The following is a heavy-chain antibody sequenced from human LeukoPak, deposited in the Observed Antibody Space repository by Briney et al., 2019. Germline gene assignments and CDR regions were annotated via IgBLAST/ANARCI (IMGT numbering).Heavy chain of an antibody. CDR1: GGSFSGYY. J-gene: IGHJ4*02. D-gene: IGHD4-17*01. CDR2: INHSGST. Sequence: SETLSLTCAVYGGSFSGYYWSWIRQPPGKGLEWIGEINHSGSTNYNPSLKSRVTISVDTSKNQFSLKLSSVTAADTAVYYCASTVTLRYWGQGTLVTVSS. CDR3: ASTVTLRY. V-gene: IGHV4-34*01.